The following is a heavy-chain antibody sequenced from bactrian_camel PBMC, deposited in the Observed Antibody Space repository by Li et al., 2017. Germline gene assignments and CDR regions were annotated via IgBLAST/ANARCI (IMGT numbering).Heavy chain of an antibody. Sequence: DVQLVESGGGLVQTGGSLRLSCTVSGITFSRHDMSWIRQVPGKEVEWVAGITSLPSLFRAASYADSVKGRFTISKDSAKNTLYLQMNSLELDDTGMYYCAALKLSEGGYCLPLRRLVASSWGQGTQVTVS. CDR2: ITSLPSLFRAA. CDR1: GITFSRHD. CDR3: AALKLSEGGYCLPLRRLVASS. D-gene: IGHD2*01. V-gene: IGHV3S31*01. J-gene: IGHJ4*01.